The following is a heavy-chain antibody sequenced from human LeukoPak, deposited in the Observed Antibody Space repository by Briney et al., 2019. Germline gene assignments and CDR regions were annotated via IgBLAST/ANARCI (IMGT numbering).Heavy chain of an antibody. J-gene: IGHJ4*02. V-gene: IGHV3-20*04. CDR3: ARGNSGWSLSPHFGYYFDY. CDR1: GFTFGDYG. D-gene: IGHD6-19*01. Sequence: PGGSLRLSCAASGFTFGDYGMSWVRQAPGKGLEWVSGINWNGGSTGYADSVKGRFTISRDNAKNSLYLQMNSLRAEDTALYYCARGNSGWSLSPHFGYYFDYWGQGTLVTVSS. CDR2: INWNGGST.